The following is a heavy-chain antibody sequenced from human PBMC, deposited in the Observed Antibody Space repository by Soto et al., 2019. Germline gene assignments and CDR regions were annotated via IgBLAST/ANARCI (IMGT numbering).Heavy chain of an antibody. CDR2: ITSSGGST. CDR3: AKDYMIVVVITLFDY. V-gene: IGHV3-23*01. D-gene: IGHD3-22*01. CDR1: GFTFSSYA. J-gene: IGHJ4*02. Sequence: PGGSLTLSCAASGFTFSSYAMSWVRQAPRKGLEWVSAITSSGGSTYYADSVKGRFTISRDNSKNTLYLQMNSLRAEDTAVYYCAKDYMIVVVITLFDYWGQGTLVTVSS.